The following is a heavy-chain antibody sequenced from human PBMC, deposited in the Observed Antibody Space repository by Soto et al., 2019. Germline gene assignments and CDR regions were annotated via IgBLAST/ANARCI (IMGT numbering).Heavy chain of an antibody. V-gene: IGHV4-39*01. CDR3: VSGFLAFAI. D-gene: IGHD3-22*01. CDR1: GGSISSSSYY. J-gene: IGHJ3*02. CDR2: IYYSGST. Sequence: SETLSLTCTVSGGSISSSSYYWGWIRQPPGKGLEWIGSIYYSGSTYYNPSLKSRVTISVDTSKNQFSLKLSSVTAADTAVYYCVSGFLAFAIWGPGTMVTVSS.